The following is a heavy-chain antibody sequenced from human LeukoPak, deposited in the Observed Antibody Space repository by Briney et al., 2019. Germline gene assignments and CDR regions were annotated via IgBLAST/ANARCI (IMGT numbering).Heavy chain of an antibody. V-gene: IGHV3-23*01. CDR1: GFTFTGHT. J-gene: IGHJ4*02. Sequence: GGPLRLSCAASGFTFTGHTMTWLRQAPGKGLEWVSIIGGRDDRTYYADFVEGRFAISRDNSKNTLYLHMSRLRAEDTAVYYCAKDPNPLYDLWTGYKWGQGTLVTVSS. CDR3: AKDPNPLYDLWTGYK. D-gene: IGHD3-3*01. CDR2: IGGRDDRT.